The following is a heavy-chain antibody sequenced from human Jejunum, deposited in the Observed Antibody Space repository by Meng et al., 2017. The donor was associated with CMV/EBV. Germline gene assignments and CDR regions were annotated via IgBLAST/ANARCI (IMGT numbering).Heavy chain of an antibody. CDR2: IYRGDDK. D-gene: IGHD1-26*01. V-gene: IGHV2-5*02. CDR3: AHFVGGYYPSRPDY. J-gene: IGHJ4*02. Sequence: SLKESGPPLVKPPQSLTLTCSFSGFSPSTSGEGVGLIRQPPGKALEWLALIYRGDDKRYSPSLNSRLTIAKDTSKNEVVLTLTNMGPIDTGTYYCAHFVGGYYPSRPDYWGQGTLVTVSS. CDR1: GFSPSTSGEG.